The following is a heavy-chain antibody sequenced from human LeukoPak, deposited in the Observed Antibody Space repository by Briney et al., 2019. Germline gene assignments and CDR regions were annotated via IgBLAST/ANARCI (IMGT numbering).Heavy chain of an antibody. Sequence: SETLSLTCTVSGGSIRGYYWSWIPQPAGQGLEWIGRIYTNGDTKFSPSLKSRVTMSVDTSKNQLSLKLRHVTAADTAVYYCARAAGAAGGQYFDYWGQGTLVTVSS. D-gene: IGHD6-13*01. CDR3: ARAAGAAGGQYFDY. CDR1: GGSIRGYY. J-gene: IGHJ4*02. CDR2: IYTNGDT. V-gene: IGHV4-4*07.